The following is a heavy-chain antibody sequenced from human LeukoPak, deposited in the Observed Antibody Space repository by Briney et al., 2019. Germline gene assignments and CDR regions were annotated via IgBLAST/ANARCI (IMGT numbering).Heavy chain of an antibody. J-gene: IGHJ4*02. D-gene: IGHD3-16*01. V-gene: IGHV3-15*01. Sequence: AGGSLRLSCAASGFTFSSYAMSWVRQAPGKGLEWVGRIKSKTDGGTTDYAAPVKGRFTISRDDSKNTLYLQMNSLKTEDTAVYYCTTDFWGKEYYFDYWGQGTLVTVSS. CDR2: IKSKTDGGTT. CDR1: GFTFSSYA. CDR3: TTDFWGKEYYFDY.